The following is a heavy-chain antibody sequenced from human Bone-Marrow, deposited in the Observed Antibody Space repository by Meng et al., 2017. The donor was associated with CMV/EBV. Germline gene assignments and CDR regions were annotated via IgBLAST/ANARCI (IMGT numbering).Heavy chain of an antibody. CDR2: TYYRSKWYN. Sequence: SQTLSLTCAISGDSVSSNSAAWNWIRQSPSRGLEWLGRTYYRSKWYNDYAVSVKSRITINPDTSKNQFSLQLNSVTPEDTAVYYCARRGRAERSGYSYFDYWGQGTLVTVSS. CDR1: GDSVSSNSAA. D-gene: IGHD3-3*01. V-gene: IGHV6-1*01. CDR3: ARRGRAERSGYSYFDY. J-gene: IGHJ4*02.